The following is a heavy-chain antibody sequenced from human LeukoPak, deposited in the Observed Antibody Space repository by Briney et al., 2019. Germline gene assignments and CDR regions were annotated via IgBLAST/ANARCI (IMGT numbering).Heavy chain of an antibody. CDR1: GFTFSSYW. D-gene: IGHD5-12*01. CDR3: ARLRIYPKTGFDY. Sequence: GSLRLSCAASGFTFSSYWMSWVRQPPGKGLEWIGEINHSGSTNYNPSLKSRVTISVDTSKNQFSLKLSSVTAADTAVYYCARLRIYPKTGFDYWGQGTLVTVSS. V-gene: IGHV4-34*01. CDR2: INHSGST. J-gene: IGHJ4*02.